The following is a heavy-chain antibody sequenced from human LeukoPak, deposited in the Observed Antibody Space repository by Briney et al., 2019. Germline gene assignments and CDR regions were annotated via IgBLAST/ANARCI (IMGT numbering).Heavy chain of an antibody. J-gene: IGHJ5*01. Sequence: GGSLRLSCAPSGFSFSSYGMRWVRQARGKGLEWVSAIAGSSVAAGLSSTYYAESVTRRFTISRDHSKNTLYLQMSSLRADDTAVYYCAKTSTITHFPWENWFDSWGQGTLVTVSS. CDR2: IAGSSVAAGLSST. CDR3: AKTSTITHFPWENWFDS. CDR1: GFSFSSYG. D-gene: IGHD3-3*01. V-gene: IGHV3-23*01.